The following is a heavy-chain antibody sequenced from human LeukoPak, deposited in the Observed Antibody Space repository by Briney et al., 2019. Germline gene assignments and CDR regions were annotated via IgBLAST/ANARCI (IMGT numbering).Heavy chain of an antibody. CDR2: ISSDGTNK. CDR3: AREDCGYYQYFDS. V-gene: IGHV3-30*04. J-gene: IGHJ4*02. D-gene: IGHD3-22*01. Sequence: PGGSLRLSCAASGFTFTTYALHWVRQAPGKGLEWVALISSDGTNKYYADSVKGRFTISRDNYQDTVFLQMSSLRAEDTAVYYCAREDCGYYQYFDSWGQGTLVTVSS. CDR1: GFTFTTYA.